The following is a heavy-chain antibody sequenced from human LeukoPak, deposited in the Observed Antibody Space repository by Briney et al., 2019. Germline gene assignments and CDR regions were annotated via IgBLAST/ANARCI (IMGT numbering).Heavy chain of an antibody. V-gene: IGHV3-7*01. CDR2: TKQDGIEK. Sequence: GGSLRLSCAASGFTFSSYWMDWVRQVPGKGLEWVANTKQDGIEKYFVGSVKGRFAISRDNAKNSLYLQMNSLRVEDTAVYYCAREGMVRGVPDAFDLWGRGTMVTVSS. D-gene: IGHD3-10*01. CDR1: GFTFSSYW. J-gene: IGHJ3*01. CDR3: AREGMVRGVPDAFDL.